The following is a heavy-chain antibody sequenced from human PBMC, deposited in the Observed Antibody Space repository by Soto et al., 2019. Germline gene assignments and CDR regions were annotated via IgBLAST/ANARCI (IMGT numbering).Heavy chain of an antibody. CDR3: AAVKFIRGEWLPDFDY. CDR1: GFPFTFSA. J-gene: IGHJ4*02. V-gene: IGHV1-58*01. CDR2: IVVGSGNT. Sequence: PGKGSCKASGFPFTFSAVSWGRPARGQRPEWIGWIVVGSGNTNYAQKFQERVTITRDMSTSTAYMELSSLRSEDTAVYYCAAVKFIRGEWLPDFDYWGQGTLVTVSS. D-gene: IGHD3-3*01.